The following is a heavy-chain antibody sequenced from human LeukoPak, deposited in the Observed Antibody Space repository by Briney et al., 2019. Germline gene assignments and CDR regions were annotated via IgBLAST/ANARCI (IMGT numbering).Heavy chain of an antibody. CDR3: ARYDPEAGDAFDI. Sequence: ASVKVSCKASGYTFTGYYMHWVRQAPGQGFEWLGRVDSKSGGTNYAQKFQGRVTMTRDTSISTAYMEVSRLRSDDTAVYYCARYDPEAGDAFDIWGQGTMVTVSS. J-gene: IGHJ3*02. V-gene: IGHV1-2*02. D-gene: IGHD3-3*01. CDR1: GYTFTGYY. CDR2: VDSKSGGT.